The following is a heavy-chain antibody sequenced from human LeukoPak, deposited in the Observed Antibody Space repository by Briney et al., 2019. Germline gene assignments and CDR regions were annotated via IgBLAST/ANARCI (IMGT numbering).Heavy chain of an antibody. CDR2: IRYDGGYE. CDR3: ARLVVVVPAAIGLWPSMFFDY. Sequence: GGSLRLSCAASGFTFRNYGMHWVRQAPGKGLEWLTFIRYDGGYEYYADSVKGRFTISRDNAKNTLHLQMNSLRPEDTAVYYCARLVVVVPAAIGLWPSMFFDYWGQGTLVTVSS. J-gene: IGHJ4*02. V-gene: IGHV3-30*02. D-gene: IGHD2-2*02. CDR1: GFTFRNYG.